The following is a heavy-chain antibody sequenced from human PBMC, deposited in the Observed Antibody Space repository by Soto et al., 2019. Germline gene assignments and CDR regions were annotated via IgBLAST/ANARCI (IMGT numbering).Heavy chain of an antibody. CDR1: GFTFSSYA. CDR2: ISLSGSDM. D-gene: IGHD3-10*01. J-gene: IGHJ4*02. V-gene: IGHV3-48*01. Sequence: GGSLRLSCAASGFTFSSYAMSWVRQAPGKGLEWVSYISLSGSDMYYAGFVNGRFTISRDNAKNSLSLQMNSLRAEDTAVYYCVRDHIWSFDYWGQGTPVTVSS. CDR3: VRDHIWSFDY.